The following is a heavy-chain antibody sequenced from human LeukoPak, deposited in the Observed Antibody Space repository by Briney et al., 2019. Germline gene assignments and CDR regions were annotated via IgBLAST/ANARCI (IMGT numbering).Heavy chain of an antibody. V-gene: IGHV3-43*02. D-gene: IGHD6-13*01. CDR1: GFTFDDYA. CDR2: ISVDPETT. Sequence: GGSLRLSCAASGFTFDDYAMHWVRQAPGKGLERVSLISVDPETTIYVYFVKGRLTISRDNSKNSLYLQMDSLRTEGTALYYCAKHRKYSSNWDAGTRDGFDIWGRGTMVTVSS. J-gene: IGHJ3*02. CDR3: AKHRKYSSNWDAGTRDGFDI.